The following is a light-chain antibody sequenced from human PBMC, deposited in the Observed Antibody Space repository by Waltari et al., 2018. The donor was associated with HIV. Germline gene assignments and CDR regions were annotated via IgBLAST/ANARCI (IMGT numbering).Light chain of an antibody. V-gene: IGLV2-14*03. CDR3: SSYTTGSKWI. Sequence: QSALTQPASVSGSPGPSLPLSCTGTSSDIGGYNYVSWYQQHPGKAPKLMIYDVSKRPSGGCKRYSGSKSGKTASLTISGLQAGDVAEDYCSSYTTGSKWIVGGGTKLTVL. CDR2: DVS. J-gene: IGLJ2*01. CDR1: SSDIGGYNY.